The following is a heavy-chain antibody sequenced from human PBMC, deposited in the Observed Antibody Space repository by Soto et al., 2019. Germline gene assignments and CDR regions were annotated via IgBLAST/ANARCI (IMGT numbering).Heavy chain of an antibody. V-gene: IGHV1-18*01. Sequence: QVHLVQSGAEVKKPGASVKVSCKGSGYDFTTYGITWVRQAPGQGLEWMAWISAHNGNTDYAQKLQGRVTVTRDTSTNTGYMELRSLRADDTAMYYCARARYGDYWGKGALLTVSS. CDR3: ARARYGDY. CDR2: ISAHNGNT. CDR1: GYDFTTYG. D-gene: IGHD1-1*01. J-gene: IGHJ4*02.